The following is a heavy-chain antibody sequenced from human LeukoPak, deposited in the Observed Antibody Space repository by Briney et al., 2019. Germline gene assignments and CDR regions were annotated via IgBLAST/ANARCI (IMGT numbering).Heavy chain of an antibody. CDR2: MNPNSGNT. Sequence: VASVKVSCKASGYTFTSYDINWVRQATGQGLEWMGWMNPNSGNTGYAQKFQGRVTMTRNTSISTAYMELSSLRSEDTAVYYCAXXXTXIVVVNPPPNRKYYFDYWGQGTLGTVSS. CDR1: GYTFTSYD. V-gene: IGHV1-8*01. J-gene: IGHJ4*02. D-gene: IGHD3-22*01. CDR3: AXXXTXIVVVNPPPNRKYYFDY.